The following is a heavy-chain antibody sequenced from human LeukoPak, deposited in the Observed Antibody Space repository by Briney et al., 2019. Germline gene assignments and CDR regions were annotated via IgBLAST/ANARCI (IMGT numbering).Heavy chain of an antibody. V-gene: IGHV3-30*04. Sequence: GGSLRLSCAASGFTFSSYTMHWVRQAPGKGLEWVAVISYDGSNKYYADSVKGRFTISRDNSKNTLYLQMNSLRAEDTAVYYCAKIVGGIVEYYFDYWGQGTLVTVSS. J-gene: IGHJ4*02. CDR1: GFTFSSYT. D-gene: IGHD1-26*01. CDR2: ISYDGSNK. CDR3: AKIVGGIVEYYFDY.